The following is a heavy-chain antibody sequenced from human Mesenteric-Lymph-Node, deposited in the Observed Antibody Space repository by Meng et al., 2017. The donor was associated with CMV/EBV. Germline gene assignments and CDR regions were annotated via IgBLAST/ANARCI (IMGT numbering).Heavy chain of an antibody. CDR2: IYYSGRT. D-gene: IGHD3/OR15-3a*01. Sequence: VSNANYYWGWIRQPPGEGLEWLANIYYSGRTYSNPSLKSRVTISIDTSKNRLSLKLSSVTAADTAVYRCARLAHYDFWTGDGGVFDLWGQGIMVTVSS. CDR3: ARLAHYDFWTGDGGVFDL. V-gene: IGHV4-39*01. CDR1: VSNANYY. J-gene: IGHJ3*01.